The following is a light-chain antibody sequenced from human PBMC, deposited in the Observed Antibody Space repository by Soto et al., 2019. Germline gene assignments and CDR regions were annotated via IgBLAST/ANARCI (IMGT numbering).Light chain of an antibody. CDR2: EVN. Sequence: QSALTQPASVSAAPGQSITISCTGTSTDVGGYKFVSWYQHHPGKAPNLMIYEVNNRPSGVYNRCSGSKSGNTPYLTISGLQHEDEADYYCLSYTSANTRVFGGGTKLTVL. CDR3: LSYTSANTRV. V-gene: IGLV2-14*01. CDR1: STDVGGYKF. J-gene: IGLJ3*02.